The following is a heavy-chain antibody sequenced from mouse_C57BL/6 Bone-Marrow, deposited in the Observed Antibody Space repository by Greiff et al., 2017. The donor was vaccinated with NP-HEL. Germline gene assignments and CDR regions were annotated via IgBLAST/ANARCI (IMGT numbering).Heavy chain of an antibody. CDR1: GFTFSSYA. V-gene: IGHV5-4*03. CDR2: ISDGGSYT. Sequence: EVKVVESGGGLVKPGGSLKLSCAASGFTFSSYAMSWVRQTPEKRLEWVATISDGGSYTYYPDNVKGRFTISRDNAKNNLYLQMSHLKSEDTAMYYCARTGRGAPWFAYWGQGTLVTVSA. J-gene: IGHJ3*01. D-gene: IGHD4-1*01. CDR3: ARTGRGAPWFAY.